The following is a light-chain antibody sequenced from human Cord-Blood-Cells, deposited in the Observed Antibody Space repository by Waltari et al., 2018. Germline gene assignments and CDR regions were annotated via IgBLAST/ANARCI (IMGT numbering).Light chain of an antibody. CDR3: SSYTSSSTLV. CDR1: SSDVGGYNY. CDR2: DVS. Sequence: QSALTQPASVSGSPGQSITISCTGTSSDVGGYNYVSWYQQHPGKAPKLMIYDVSNRPSGVFTRFACSRSGNPASLTISGLQAEDEADYYCSSYTSSSTLVFGGGTKLTVL. J-gene: IGLJ3*02. V-gene: IGLV2-14*03.